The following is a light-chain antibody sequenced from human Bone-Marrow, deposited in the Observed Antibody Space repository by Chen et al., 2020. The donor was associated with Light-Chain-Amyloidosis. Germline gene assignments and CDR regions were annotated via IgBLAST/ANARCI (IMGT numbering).Light chain of an antibody. CDR2: ENN. J-gene: IGLJ3*02. CDR1: NSNIGINY. CDR3: ATWDSSLTVWM. V-gene: IGLV1-51*02. Sequence: QSVLTQPPSVSAAPGQKVTISCSGSNSNIGINYVSWYQQLPGTSPKLLIYENNQRPSEIPDRFSRSKSGTSATLGVAGLQTGDEADYYCATWDSSLTVWMFGGGTKLTVL.